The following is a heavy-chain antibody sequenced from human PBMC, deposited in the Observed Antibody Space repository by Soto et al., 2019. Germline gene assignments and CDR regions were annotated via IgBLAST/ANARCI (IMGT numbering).Heavy chain of an antibody. Sequence: EVQLVESGGGLVQPGRSLRLSCAASGFFFEDYAMHWVRQAPGKGLEWVSAISWNSGNIGYADSVKGRFTISRDNDKNSLYLQMNSLRTEDTAFYFCAKDMRSSQGGSYAAELWGQGTLVTVSS. CDR1: GFFFEDYA. J-gene: IGHJ4*02. V-gene: IGHV3-9*01. CDR3: AKDMRSSQGGSYAAEL. D-gene: IGHD3-10*01. CDR2: ISWNSGNI.